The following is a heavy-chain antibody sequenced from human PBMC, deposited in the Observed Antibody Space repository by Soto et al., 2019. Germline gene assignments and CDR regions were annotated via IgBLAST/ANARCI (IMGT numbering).Heavy chain of an antibody. CDR3: GRLEGLATISYYFDY. V-gene: IGHV4-59*08. Sequence: SETLSLTCTVSGGSLSSYYWNWIRQPPGKGLEWIGYIYYSGSTYYNPSLESRVTISVDKSKNQFSLKLMSLSAADTAVYYCGRLEGLATISYYFDYWGQGALVTVSS. CDR1: GGSLSSYY. CDR2: IYYSGST. J-gene: IGHJ4*02. D-gene: IGHD3-9*01.